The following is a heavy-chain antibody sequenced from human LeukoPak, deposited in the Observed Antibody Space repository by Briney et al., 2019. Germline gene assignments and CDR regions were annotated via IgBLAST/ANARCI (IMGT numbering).Heavy chain of an antibody. D-gene: IGHD4-17*01. Sequence: PGGSLRLSCAASGFTVSSNYMSWVRQAPGKGLEWVSVIYSGGSTYYADSVKGRFTISRDNSKNTLYLQMNSLRAEDTAGYYCARGPDYGDPPFYFDYWGQGTLVTVSS. CDR1: GFTVSSNY. J-gene: IGHJ4*02. V-gene: IGHV3-53*01. CDR3: ARGPDYGDPPFYFDY. CDR2: IYSGGST.